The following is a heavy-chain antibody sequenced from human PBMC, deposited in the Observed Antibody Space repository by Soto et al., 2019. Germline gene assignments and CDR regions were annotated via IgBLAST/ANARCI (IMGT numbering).Heavy chain of an antibody. CDR1: GFAFSSYA. V-gene: IGHV3-23*01. J-gene: IGHJ4*02. Sequence: GGSLRLSCAASGFAFSSYAMSWVRQAPGKGLEWVSSITGSGGSTYYADSVKGRFTFFRDNSKNTLYLQMKSLRAEDTAVYYCAKDLLITFGGVFPDFAFDYWGQGTLVTVSS. CDR3: AKDLLITFGGVFPDFAFDY. CDR2: ITGSGGST. D-gene: IGHD3-16*01.